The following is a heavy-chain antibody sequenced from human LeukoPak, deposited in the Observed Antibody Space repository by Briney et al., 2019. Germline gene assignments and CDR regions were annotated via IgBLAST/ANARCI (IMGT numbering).Heavy chain of an antibody. Sequence: PGASLRLSCAASGFTFSSHAMSWVRQAPGKGLEWVSGVSGSGGSTYYADSVKGRFTISRDNAKNTLYLQMNNLRAEDTAVYYCAKDQEWTQLWLFDYWGQGTLVTVSS. V-gene: IGHV3-23*01. CDR1: GFTFSSHA. J-gene: IGHJ4*02. CDR2: VSGSGGST. CDR3: AKDQEWTQLWLFDY. D-gene: IGHD5-18*01.